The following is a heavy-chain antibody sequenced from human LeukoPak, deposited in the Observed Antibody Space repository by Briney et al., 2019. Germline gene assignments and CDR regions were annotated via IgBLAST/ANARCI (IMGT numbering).Heavy chain of an antibody. J-gene: IGHJ4*02. CDR2: IYHSGST. Sequence: SGTLSLTCAVSGGSISSSNYWSWIRQPPGKGLEWIGYIYHSGSTYYNPSLKSRVTISLDRSKNQFSLKLSSVTAADTAVYYCAGAGLQIDYWGQGTLVTVSS. V-gene: IGHV4-30-2*01. CDR3: AGAGLQIDY. CDR1: GGSISSSNY.